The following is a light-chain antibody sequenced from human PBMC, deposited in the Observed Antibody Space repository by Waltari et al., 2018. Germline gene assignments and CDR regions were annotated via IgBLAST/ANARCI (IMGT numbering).Light chain of an antibody. CDR1: PTSLDTYDKNY. CDR2: WAS. CDR3: QKYFNTPIT. V-gene: IGKV4-1*01. J-gene: IGKJ4*01. Sequence: DIVMTQSPDPLAVSLGEWVTINYRSSPTSLDTYDKNYLAGHQQKPGQSPRLFISWASTREIAVPDSFSGTGSGTDFTLTISGLQAVDVAVYYCQKYFNTPITFGGGTKVDIK.